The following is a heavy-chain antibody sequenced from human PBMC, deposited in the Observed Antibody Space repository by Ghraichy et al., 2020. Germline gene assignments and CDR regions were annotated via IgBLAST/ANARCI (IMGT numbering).Heavy chain of an antibody. V-gene: IGHV3-7*04. CDR1: GFTFNNYW. CDR2: IKQDGSEK. CDR3: ARIFS. J-gene: IGHJ4*02. Sequence: GGSLRLSCAASGFTFNNYWMNWVRQAPGKGLEWVANIKQDGSEKYYVDSVKGRFTISRDNAKNSVYLQMDSLRAEDTAVYYCARIFSWGQGTLVTVSS. D-gene: IGHD3-3*01.